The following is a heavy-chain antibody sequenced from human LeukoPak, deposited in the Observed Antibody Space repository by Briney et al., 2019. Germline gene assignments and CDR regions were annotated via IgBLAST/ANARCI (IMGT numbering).Heavy chain of an antibody. V-gene: IGHV3-23*01. CDR2: ISGSGGST. CDR1: GFTFSNYA. Sequence: GGSLRLSCAASGFTFSNYAMSWVRQAPGKGLEWVSAISGSGGSTYYADSVKGRFTISRDNSKNTLYLQMNSLRAEDTAVYYCAKAAPSPLWFGELYRFYYFDYWGQGTLVTVSS. J-gene: IGHJ4*02. D-gene: IGHD3-10*01. CDR3: AKAAPSPLWFGELYRFYYFDY.